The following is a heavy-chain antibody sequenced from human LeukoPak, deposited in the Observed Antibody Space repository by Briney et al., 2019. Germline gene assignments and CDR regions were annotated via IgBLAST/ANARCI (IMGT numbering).Heavy chain of an antibody. CDR1: GGAFSSYA. Sequence: SVKVSCKASGGAFSSYAISRVRQAPGQGLEWLGGIIPIFGTANYAQKFQGRVTITTDESTSTAYMELSSLRSEDTAVYYCARVNSYGSGSYYLDYYYYYYMDVWGKGTTVTVSS. CDR3: ARVNSYGSGSYYLDYYYYYYMDV. D-gene: IGHD3-10*01. V-gene: IGHV1-69*05. CDR2: IIPIFGTA. J-gene: IGHJ6*03.